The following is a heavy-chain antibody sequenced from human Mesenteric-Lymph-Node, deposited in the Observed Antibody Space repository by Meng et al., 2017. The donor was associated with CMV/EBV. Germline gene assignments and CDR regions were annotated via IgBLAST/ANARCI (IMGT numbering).Heavy chain of an antibody. D-gene: IGHD2-21*01. Sequence: ASGLTFSDYAMTWVRQAPGKGLQWVSAVSGSGGSTYYADSVKGRFTISRDNSKNTLYLQMNSLRAEDTAIYYCAKDGATYCGGDCYVAFDSWGQGTLVTVSS. CDR1: GLTFSDYA. CDR3: AKDGATYCGGDCYVAFDS. CDR2: VSGSGGST. J-gene: IGHJ4*02. V-gene: IGHV3-23*01.